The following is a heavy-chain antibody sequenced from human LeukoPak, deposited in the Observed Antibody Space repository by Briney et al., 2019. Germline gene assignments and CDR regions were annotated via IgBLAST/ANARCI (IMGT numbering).Heavy chain of an antibody. D-gene: IGHD3-3*01. Sequence: ASVKVSCKASGYTFTGYYMHWVRQAPGQGLEWMGWINPNSGGTNYAQKFQGRVTMTRDTSISTAYMELSRLRSDDTAVYYCARYHTIFGVVYDYWGQGTLVTVSS. V-gene: IGHV1-2*02. J-gene: IGHJ4*02. CDR3: ARYHTIFGVVYDY. CDR2: INPNSGGT. CDR1: GYTFTGYY.